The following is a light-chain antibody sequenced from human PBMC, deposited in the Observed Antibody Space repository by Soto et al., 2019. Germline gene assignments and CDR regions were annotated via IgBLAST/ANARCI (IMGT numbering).Light chain of an antibody. Sequence: DIQMTQSPSSLSASVGDRVTIICQASQDITNYLNWYQQKPGKAPKLLIHDSSNLETGVPSRFSGSGSGTYFSLTISSLQPEDIATYYCQQFDTLPLTFGQGTRLEIK. CDR1: QDITNY. CDR3: QQFDTLPLT. V-gene: IGKV1-33*01. CDR2: DSS. J-gene: IGKJ5*01.